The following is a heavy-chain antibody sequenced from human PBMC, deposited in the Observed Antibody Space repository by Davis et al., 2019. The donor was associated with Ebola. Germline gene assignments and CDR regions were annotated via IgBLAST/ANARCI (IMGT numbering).Heavy chain of an antibody. D-gene: IGHD4-11*01. CDR1: GGSISSGGYS. V-gene: IGHV4-30-2*01. Sequence: LRLSCAVSGGSISSGGYSWSWIRQPPGKGLEWIGYIYHSGSTYYNPSLKSRVTISVDRSKNQFSLKLSSVTAADTAVYYCAGSYSNYAIDAFDIWGQGTMVTVSS. CDR3: AGSYSNYAIDAFDI. CDR2: IYHSGST. J-gene: IGHJ3*02.